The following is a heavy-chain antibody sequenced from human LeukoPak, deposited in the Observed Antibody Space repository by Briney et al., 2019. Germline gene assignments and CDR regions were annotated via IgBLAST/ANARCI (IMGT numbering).Heavy chain of an antibody. J-gene: IGHJ5*01. D-gene: IGHD1-7*01. Sequence: GASVKVSCKASGYTFTDYYMHWVRQAPGQGLEWMGWINPNSGGTNYAQQFQGRVTMTTDTSITTAYMELSRLRSDDTAVYYCARVRMSGITYGCFDSWGQGTLVTVSS. CDR1: GYTFTDYY. V-gene: IGHV1-2*02. CDR3: ARVRMSGITYGCFDS. CDR2: INPNSGGT.